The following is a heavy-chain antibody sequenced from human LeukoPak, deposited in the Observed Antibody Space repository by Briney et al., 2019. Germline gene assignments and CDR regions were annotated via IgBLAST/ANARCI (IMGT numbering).Heavy chain of an antibody. D-gene: IGHD4-11*01. V-gene: IGHV3-30*02. CDR1: GFTFSSYG. CDR3: AKGLTTFDY. J-gene: IGHJ4*02. Sequence: GGSLRLSCAASGFTFSSYGMHWVRQAPGKGLEWVAFIRYDGSYKYYADSVKGRFTFSRDNSKNTLSLQMNSLRAEDTAVYYCAKGLTTFDYWGQGTLVTVSS. CDR2: IRYDGSYK.